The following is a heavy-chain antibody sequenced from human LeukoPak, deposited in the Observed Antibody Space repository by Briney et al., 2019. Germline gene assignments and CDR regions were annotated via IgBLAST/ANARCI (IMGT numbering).Heavy chain of an antibody. CDR3: ARDGHYGSGSYSYFQH. Sequence: GGSLRLSCAASGFSVINKYVTWVRQAPGKGVEWVSVIYSGGSTYYADSVKGRFTISRDNSKNTLYLQMNSLRAEDTAVYYCARDGHYGSGSYSYFQHWGQGTLVTVSS. J-gene: IGHJ1*01. CDR1: GFSVINKY. V-gene: IGHV3-53*01. D-gene: IGHD3-10*01. CDR2: IYSGGST.